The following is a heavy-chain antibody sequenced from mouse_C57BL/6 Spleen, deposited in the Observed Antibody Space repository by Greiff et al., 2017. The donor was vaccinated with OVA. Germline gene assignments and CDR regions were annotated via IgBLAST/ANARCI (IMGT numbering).Heavy chain of an antibody. CDR3: ARSGYGKGLDY. V-gene: IGHV1-69*01. CDR2: IDPSDSYT. CDR1: GYTFTSYW. J-gene: IGHJ2*01. D-gene: IGHD2-1*01. Sequence: QVQLQQPGAELVMPGASVKLSCKASGYTFTSYWMHWVKQRPGQGLEWIGEIDPSDSYTNYNQKFKGKSTLTVDKSSSTAYMQLSSLTSEDSAVYYCARSGYGKGLDYWGQGTTLTVSS.